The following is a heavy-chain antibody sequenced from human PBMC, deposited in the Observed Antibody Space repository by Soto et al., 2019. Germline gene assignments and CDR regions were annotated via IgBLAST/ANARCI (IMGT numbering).Heavy chain of an antibody. D-gene: IGHD3-16*01. CDR1: GFTFRSFV. CDR2: TSYDGSNK. CDR3: ARWGTTGGLAV. J-gene: IGHJ4*02. Sequence: QVQLVESGGGVVQPGTSLRLSCVGSGFTFRSFVIHWVRQAPGKGLEWVALTSYDGSNKYYDDSVKGRFTISRDNPRNTVDLPIDSLRLEDKALYYCARWGTTGGLAVWGQGPLVSVSS. V-gene: IGHV3-30*19.